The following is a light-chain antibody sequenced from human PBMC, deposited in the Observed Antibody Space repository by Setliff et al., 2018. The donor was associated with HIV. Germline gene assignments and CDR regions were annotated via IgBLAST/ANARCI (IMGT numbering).Light chain of an antibody. CDR1: SSDVGGYNY. CDR3: SSYTRSTPLYV. J-gene: IGLJ1*01. V-gene: IGLV2-14*03. CDR2: AVS. Sequence: QSVLTQPASVSGSPGQSITISCTGTSSDVGGYNYVSWYQQHPGKAPKLMISAVSNRPSGVSNRFSGSKSGYTASLTISGLQAEDEADYYCSSYTRSTPLYVFGTGTKVTVL.